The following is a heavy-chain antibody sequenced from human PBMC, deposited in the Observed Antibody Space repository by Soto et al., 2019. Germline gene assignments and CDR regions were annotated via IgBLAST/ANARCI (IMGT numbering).Heavy chain of an antibody. CDR1: GFTFTSSA. CDR2: IVVGSGNT. Sequence: ASVKVSCKASGFTFTSSAVQWVRQARGQRLEWIGWIVVGSGNTNYAQKFQERVTITRDMSTSTAYMGLSSLRSEDTAVYYCAAAWTTVTTFPLTYYYYYYGMDVWGQGTTVTVSS. CDR3: AAAWTTVTTFPLTYYYYYYGMDV. J-gene: IGHJ6*02. V-gene: IGHV1-58*01. D-gene: IGHD4-17*01.